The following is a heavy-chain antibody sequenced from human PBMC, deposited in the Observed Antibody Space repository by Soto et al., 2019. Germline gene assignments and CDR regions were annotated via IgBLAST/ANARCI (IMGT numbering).Heavy chain of an antibody. CDR2: ISSNGGST. V-gene: IGHV3-64*01. Sequence: HPGGSLRLSCAASGFTFSSYAMHWVRQAPGKGLEYVSAISSNGGSTYYANSVKGRFTISRDNSKNTLYLQMGSLRAEDMAVYYCARVGYDILTGYYSAYDYWGQGT. CDR3: ARVGYDILTGYYSAYDY. D-gene: IGHD3-9*01. J-gene: IGHJ4*02. CDR1: GFTFSSYA.